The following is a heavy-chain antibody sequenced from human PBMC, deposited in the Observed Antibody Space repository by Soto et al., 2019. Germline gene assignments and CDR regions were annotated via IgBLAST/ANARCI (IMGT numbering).Heavy chain of an antibody. Sequence: GASVKVSCKASGGTFSSYAISWVRQAPGQGLEWMGGIIPIFGTANYAQKFQGRVTITADESTSTAYMELSSLRSEDTAVYYCARLATYSSGWRLFDYWGQGTLVTVSS. CDR1: GGTFSSYA. D-gene: IGHD6-19*01. CDR2: IIPIFGTA. V-gene: IGHV1-69*13. CDR3: ARLATYSSGWRLFDY. J-gene: IGHJ4*02.